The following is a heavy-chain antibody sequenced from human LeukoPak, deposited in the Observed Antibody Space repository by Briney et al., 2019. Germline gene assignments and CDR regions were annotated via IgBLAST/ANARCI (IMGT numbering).Heavy chain of an antibody. D-gene: IGHD3-3*01. CDR2: IKLDGSEK. V-gene: IGHV3-7*03. Sequence: GGSLRLSCVASGFTFGKYWMRWVRQAPGKGLEWVANIKLDGSEKNYVDSVKGRFTISRDNTKNSLYLQMNSLRVEDTAVFYCARDQYDTWSRRGNFDSWGQGTLVTVSS. CDR1: GFTFGKYW. J-gene: IGHJ4*02. CDR3: ARDQYDTWSRRGNFDS.